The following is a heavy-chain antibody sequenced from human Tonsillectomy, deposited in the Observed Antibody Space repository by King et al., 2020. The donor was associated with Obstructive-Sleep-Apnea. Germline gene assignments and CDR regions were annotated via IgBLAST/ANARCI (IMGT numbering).Heavy chain of an antibody. Sequence: QLVQSGGGLVKPGGSLRLSCAASEFTFTNAWMSWVRQAPGKGLEWVGRIKSKTDGGPTDYAAPVKGRFTISREESKNTLYLQMNSLKTEDTAVYYCTTRPIYDSSGYYYPRFDFWGQGTLVTVSS. CDR3: TTRPIYDSSGYYYPRFDF. V-gene: IGHV3-15*01. CDR2: IKSKTDGGPT. CDR1: EFTFTNAW. D-gene: IGHD3-22*01. J-gene: IGHJ4*02.